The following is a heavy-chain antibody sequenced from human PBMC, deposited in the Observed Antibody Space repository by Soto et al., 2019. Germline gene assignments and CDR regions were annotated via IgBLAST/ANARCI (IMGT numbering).Heavy chain of an antibody. D-gene: IGHD2-8*01. CDR1: GGTFSSYA. CDR3: ARKYCTNGVCPYYYYYGMDV. Sequence: ASVKVSCKASGGTFSSYAISWVRQAPGQGLEWMGGIIPIFGTANYAQKLQGRVTITADESTSTAYMELSSLRSEDTAVYYCARKYCTNGVCPYYYYYGMDVWGQGTTVTVSS. CDR2: IIPIFGTA. V-gene: IGHV1-69*13. J-gene: IGHJ6*02.